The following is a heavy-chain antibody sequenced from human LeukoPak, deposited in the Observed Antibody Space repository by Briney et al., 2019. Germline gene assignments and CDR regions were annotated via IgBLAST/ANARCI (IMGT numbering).Heavy chain of an antibody. CDR2: INHSGST. D-gene: IGHD3-22*01. CDR1: GGSFSGYY. V-gene: IGHV4-34*01. J-gene: IGHJ3*02. Sequence: SETLSLACAVYGGSFSGYYWSWVRQPPGKGLEWIGEINHSGSTNYNPSLRSRVAISGDPSKNQFSLKLSSVTAADTAVYYCARDKKTSYYDSSGYYYPDAFDIWGQGTTVTVSS. CDR3: ARDKKTSYYDSSGYYYPDAFDI.